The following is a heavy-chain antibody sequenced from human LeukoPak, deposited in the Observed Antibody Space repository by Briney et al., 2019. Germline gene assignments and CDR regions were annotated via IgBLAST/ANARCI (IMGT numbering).Heavy chain of an antibody. V-gene: IGHV4-39*07. Sequence: SETLSLTCTVSGGSISSSRYYWGWIRQPPGKGLEWIGSIYYSGSTYYNPSLKSRVTISVDTSKNQFSLKLSSVTAADTAVYYCARGQWLVQEARFDPWGQGTLVTVSS. D-gene: IGHD6-19*01. J-gene: IGHJ5*02. CDR2: IYYSGST. CDR1: GGSISSSRYY. CDR3: ARGQWLVQEARFDP.